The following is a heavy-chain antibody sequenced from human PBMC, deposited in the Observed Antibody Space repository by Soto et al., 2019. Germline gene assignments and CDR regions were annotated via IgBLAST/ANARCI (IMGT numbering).Heavy chain of an antibody. V-gene: IGHV4-30-2*01. J-gene: IGHJ3*02. CDR3: ASDVGYCSGGTCYNGFDI. CDR2: IYHSGST. CDR1: GGSISSGGYS. Sequence: PSETLSLTCAVSGGSISSGGYSWSWIRQPPGKGLEGIGYIYHSGSTYYNPSLKSRVTISVDRSKNQFSLKLSSVTAADTAVYSCASDVGYCSGGTCYNGFDIWGQGTMVTVSS. D-gene: IGHD2-15*01.